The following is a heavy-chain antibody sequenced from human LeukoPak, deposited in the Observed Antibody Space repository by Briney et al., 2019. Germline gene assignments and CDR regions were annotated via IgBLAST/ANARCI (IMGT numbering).Heavy chain of an antibody. CDR3: ARDRRAGWFGEAFDI. J-gene: IGHJ3*02. CDR2: ISAYNGNT. V-gene: IGHV1-18*01. D-gene: IGHD3-10*01. Sequence: ASVKLSCKASGYTFTSYGISRVRQAPGQGLEWMGWISAYNGNTNYAQKLHTRVTMTTDTSTSTAYMELRSLRSDDTAVYYCARDRRAGWFGEAFDIWGQGKMVTVSS. CDR1: GYTFTSYG.